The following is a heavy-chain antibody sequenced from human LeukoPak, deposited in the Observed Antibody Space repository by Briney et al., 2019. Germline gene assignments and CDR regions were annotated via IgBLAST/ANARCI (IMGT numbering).Heavy chain of an antibody. Sequence: MSSETLSLTCTVSGGSISSYYWSWIRQPPGKGLEWIGNIYYSGSTNYNPSLKSRVTMSADTSKNQFSLKLSSVTAADTALYYCARSSGAYSYNDLHSWGQGTLVTVSS. V-gene: IGHV4-59*08. CDR3: ARSSGAYSYNDLHS. J-gene: IGHJ4*02. CDR1: GGSISSYY. D-gene: IGHD5-18*01. CDR2: IYYSGST.